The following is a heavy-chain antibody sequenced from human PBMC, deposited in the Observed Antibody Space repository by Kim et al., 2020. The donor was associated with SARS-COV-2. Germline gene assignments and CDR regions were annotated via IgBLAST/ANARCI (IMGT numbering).Heavy chain of an antibody. CDR3: ARAHSSGKYFDL. J-gene: IGHJ2*01. Sequence: KYSQKFQGRVTITRDTSASTAYMELSSLRSEDTAVYYCARAHSSGKYFDLWGRGTLVTVSS. V-gene: IGHV1-3*01. D-gene: IGHD1-26*01.